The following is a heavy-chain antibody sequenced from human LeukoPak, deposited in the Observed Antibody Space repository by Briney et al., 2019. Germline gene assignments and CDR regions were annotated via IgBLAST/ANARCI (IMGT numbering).Heavy chain of an antibody. J-gene: IGHJ3*02. D-gene: IGHD6-13*01. CDR1: GSRFTTYW. CDR2: IYPGDSDT. Sequence: GGPLKISCQGSGSRFTTYWIGWVRQMPGKGLEWMGIIYPGDSDTTYSPSFQGQVTISADKSISTAYLQWSSLKASDSAMYYCGRIPAAGSLKGSFDIWGQGTMVTVSS. CDR3: GRIPAAGSLKGSFDI. V-gene: IGHV5-51*01.